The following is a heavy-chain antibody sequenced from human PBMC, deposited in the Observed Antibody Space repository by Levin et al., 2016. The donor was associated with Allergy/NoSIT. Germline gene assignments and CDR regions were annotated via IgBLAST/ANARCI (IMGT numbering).Heavy chain of an antibody. J-gene: IGHJ4*02. V-gene: IGHV3-66*01. CDR2: IYSGGST. D-gene: IGHD2-15*01. CDR3: ARWGIAATNFDY. Sequence: VRQMPGKGLEWVSVIYSGGSTYYADSVKGRFTISRDNSKNTLYLQMNSLRAEDTAVYYCARWGIAATNFDYWGQGTLVTVSS.